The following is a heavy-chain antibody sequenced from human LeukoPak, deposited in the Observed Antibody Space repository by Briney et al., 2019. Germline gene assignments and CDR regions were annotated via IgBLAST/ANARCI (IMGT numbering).Heavy chain of an antibody. CDR3: ARSHEMATKFDP. CDR1: GYTFTSYD. D-gene: IGHD5-24*01. CDR2: MNPNSGNT. V-gene: IGHV1-8*01. J-gene: IGHJ5*02. Sequence: GASVKVSCKASGYTFTSYDINWVRQATGQGLEWMGWMNPNSGNTGYAQKFQGRITMTRNTSISTAYMELSSLRSEDTAVYYCARSHEMATKFDPWGQGTLVTVSS.